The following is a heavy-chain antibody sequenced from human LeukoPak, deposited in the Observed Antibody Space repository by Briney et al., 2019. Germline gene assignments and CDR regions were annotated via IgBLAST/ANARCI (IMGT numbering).Heavy chain of an antibody. D-gene: IGHD6-19*01. V-gene: IGHV4-4*07. CDR3: ARSKIAVADYYFDY. CDR2: IYTSGST. Sequence: SETLSLTCTVSGGSLSSYYWSWIRQPAGKGLEWIGRIYTSGSTNYNPSLKSRVTMSVDTSKNQFSLKLSSVTAADTAVYYCARSKIAVADYYFDYWGQGTLVTVSS. CDR1: GGSLSSYY. J-gene: IGHJ4*02.